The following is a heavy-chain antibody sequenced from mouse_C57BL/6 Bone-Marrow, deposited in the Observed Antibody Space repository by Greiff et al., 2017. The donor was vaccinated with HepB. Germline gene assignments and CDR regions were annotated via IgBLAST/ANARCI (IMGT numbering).Heavy chain of an antibody. V-gene: IGHV1-63*01. Sequence: VQRVESGAELVRPGTSVKMSCKASGYTFTNYWIGWAKQRPGHGLEWIGDIYPGGGYTNYNEKFKGKATLTADKSSSTAYMQFSSLTSEDSAIYYCARWLPWYFDVWGTGTTVTVSS. J-gene: IGHJ1*03. D-gene: IGHD2-2*01. CDR3: ARWLPWYFDV. CDR2: IYPGGGYT. CDR1: GYTFTNYW.